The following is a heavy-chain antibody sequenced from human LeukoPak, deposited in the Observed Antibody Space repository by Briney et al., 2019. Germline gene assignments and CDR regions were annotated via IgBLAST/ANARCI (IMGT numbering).Heavy chain of an antibody. J-gene: IGHJ5*02. V-gene: IGHV3-48*03. Sequence: PGGSLRLSCAASGFTFSSYEMNWVRQAPGKGLEWVSYISNSGSTIYYVDSVKGRFTISRDNAKNSLYLQMNSLRAEDTAVYYCVRGLGYTYGWISWGQGTLVTVSS. CDR2: ISNSGSTI. CDR1: GFTFSSYE. CDR3: VRGLGYTYGWIS. D-gene: IGHD5-18*01.